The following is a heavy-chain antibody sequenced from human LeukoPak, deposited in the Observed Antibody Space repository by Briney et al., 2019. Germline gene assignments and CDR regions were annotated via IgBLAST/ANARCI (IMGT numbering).Heavy chain of an antibody. CDR2: IYTSGST. CDR1: GDSISSGSYY. CDR3: ARDAWFGAGRTFAY. D-gene: IGHD3-10*01. V-gene: IGHV4-61*02. Sequence: PSETLSLTCSVSGDSISSGSYYWSWIRQPAGKGLEWIGRIYTSGSTNHIPSLKSRLTISVDTSKNQFSLRLSSVTAADTAVYYCARDAWFGAGRTFAYWGQGTLVTVSS. J-gene: IGHJ4*02.